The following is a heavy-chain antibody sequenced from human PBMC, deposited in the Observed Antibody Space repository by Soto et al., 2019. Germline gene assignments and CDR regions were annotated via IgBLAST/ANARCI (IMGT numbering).Heavy chain of an antibody. CDR2: ISYDGSNK. D-gene: IGHD3-3*01. CDR3: ARESGYYTTPLFDY. V-gene: IGHV3-30-3*01. CDR1: GFTFSSYA. Sequence: QVQLVESGGGVVQPGRSLRLSCAASGFTFSSYAMHWVRQAPGKGLGWVAVISYDGSNKNYADSVKGRFTISRDNAKNTLYLQMNSLRAEDTAVYYCARESGYYTTPLFDYWGQGTLVTVSS. J-gene: IGHJ4*02.